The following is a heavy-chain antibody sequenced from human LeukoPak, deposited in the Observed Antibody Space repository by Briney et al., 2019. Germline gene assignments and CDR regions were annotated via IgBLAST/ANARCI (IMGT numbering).Heavy chain of an antibody. Sequence: ASETLSLTCTVSGGSISSGDYYWSWIRQPPGKGLEWIGYIYYSGSTYYNPSLKSRVTISVGTSKNQFSLKLSSVTAADTAVYYCARDDGDYSFGYWGQGTLVTVSS. V-gene: IGHV4-30-4*01. J-gene: IGHJ4*02. CDR1: GGSISSGDYY. CDR3: ARDDGDYSFGY. D-gene: IGHD4-11*01. CDR2: IYYSGST.